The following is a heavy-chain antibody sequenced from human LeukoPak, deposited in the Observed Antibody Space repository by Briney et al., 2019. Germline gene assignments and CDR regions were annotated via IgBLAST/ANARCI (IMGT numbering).Heavy chain of an antibody. J-gene: IGHJ4*02. CDR3: ARFSSSPGTFDY. Sequence: ASVKVSCKASGYTFTSYDINWVRQATGQGLEWMGWMNPSSGNTGYAQKFQGRVTMTRNTSISTAYMELSSLRSEDTAVYYCARFSSSPGTFDYWGQGTLVTVSS. CDR1: GYTFTSYD. D-gene: IGHD6-6*01. V-gene: IGHV1-8*01. CDR2: MNPSSGNT.